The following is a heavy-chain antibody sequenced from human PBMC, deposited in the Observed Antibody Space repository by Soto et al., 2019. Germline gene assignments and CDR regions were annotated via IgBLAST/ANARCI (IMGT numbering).Heavy chain of an antibody. D-gene: IGHD3-3*01. CDR2: IWYDGSNK. V-gene: IGHV3-33*01. Sequence: QVQLVESGGGVVQPGRSLRLSCAASGFTFSSYGMHWVRQAPGKGLEWVAVIWYDGSNKYYADSVKGRFTISRDNSENTLYLQMNSLRAEDTAVYYCARDYDFWSGTTYYYYGMDVWGQGTTVTVSS. J-gene: IGHJ6*02. CDR3: ARDYDFWSGTTYYYYGMDV. CDR1: GFTFSSYG.